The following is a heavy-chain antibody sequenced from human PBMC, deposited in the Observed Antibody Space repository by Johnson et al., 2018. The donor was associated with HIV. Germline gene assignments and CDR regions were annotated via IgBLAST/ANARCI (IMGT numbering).Heavy chain of an antibody. J-gene: IGHJ3*02. CDR1: GFTYSSFN. CDR2: ISDDVSST. D-gene: IGHD3-10*01. CDR3: ARGPLFYYSSGLWAFDI. V-gene: IGHV3-30*03. Sequence: QVQLVDSEGGVVRPGRSLRLSCAASGFTYSSFNMHWVRQAPGKGLEWLAVISDDVSSTFYVDSVKGRFTISRDNSNNTLYLQMSGLSAEDTALYYCARGPLFYYSSGLWAFDIWGQGTMVTVSS.